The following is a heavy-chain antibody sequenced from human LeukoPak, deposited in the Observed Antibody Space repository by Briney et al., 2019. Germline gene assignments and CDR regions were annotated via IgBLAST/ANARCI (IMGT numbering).Heavy chain of an antibody. CDR2: IYPGDSDT. CDR1: GYSFTNYW. J-gene: IGHJ6*03. D-gene: IGHD1-26*01. V-gene: IGHV5-51*01. CDR3: ARRLGATKVFGRGYYMDV. Sequence: GESLKISCKGSGYSFTNYWIGWVRQMPGKGLELMGIIYPGDSDTRYSPSFQGQVTISDDKSISTAYLQWSSLKASDTAMYYCARRLGATKVFGRGYYMDVRGKGTTVTVSS.